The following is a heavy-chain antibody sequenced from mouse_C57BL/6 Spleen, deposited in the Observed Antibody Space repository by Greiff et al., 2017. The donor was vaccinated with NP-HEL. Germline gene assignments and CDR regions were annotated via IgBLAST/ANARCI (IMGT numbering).Heavy chain of an antibody. CDR2: IYPGNSDT. Sequence: EVQLQQSGTVLARPGASVKMSCKTSGYTFTSYWMHWVKQRPGQGLEWIGAIYPGNSDTSYNQKFTGKAKLTAVTSASTAYMELSSLTNEDSAVYYCTRGGGSSYPCAYWGQGTLVTVSA. J-gene: IGHJ3*01. CDR1: GYTFTSYW. V-gene: IGHV1-5*01. D-gene: IGHD1-1*01. CDR3: TRGGGSSYPCAY.